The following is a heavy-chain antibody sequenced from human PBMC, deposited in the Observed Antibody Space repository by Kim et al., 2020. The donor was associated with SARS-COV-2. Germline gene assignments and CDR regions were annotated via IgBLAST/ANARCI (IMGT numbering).Heavy chain of an antibody. D-gene: IGHD3-10*01. CDR3: ARTSMVRGVHWFDP. J-gene: IGHJ5*02. Sequence: ADSVKGRFTISRHNSKNTLYLQMNSLRAEDTAVYYCARTSMVRGVHWFDPWGQGTLVTVSS. V-gene: IGHV3-53*04.